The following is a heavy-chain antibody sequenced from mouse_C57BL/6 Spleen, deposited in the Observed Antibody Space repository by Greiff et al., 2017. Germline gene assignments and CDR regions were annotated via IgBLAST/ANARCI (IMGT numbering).Heavy chain of an antibody. Sequence: QVQLQQSGPELVKPGASVKISCKASGYAFSSSWMNWVKQRPGKGLEWIGRIYPGDGDTNYNGKFKGKATLTADKSSSTAYMQLSSLTSEDSAVYFCAREADYGSPWFAYWGQGTLVTVSA. D-gene: IGHD1-1*01. V-gene: IGHV1-82*01. CDR2: IYPGDGDT. J-gene: IGHJ3*01. CDR3: AREADYGSPWFAY. CDR1: GYAFSSSW.